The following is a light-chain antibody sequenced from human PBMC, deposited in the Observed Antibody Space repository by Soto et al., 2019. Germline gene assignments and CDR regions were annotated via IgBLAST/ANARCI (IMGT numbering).Light chain of an antibody. V-gene: IGLV2-14*01. J-gene: IGLJ1*01. CDR3: SSYTSSSTLEV. CDR1: SSEVGGYNY. CDR2: DVS. Sequence: QSALTQPASVSGSPGQSITISCTGTSSEVGGYNYVSWYQQHPGKAPKLMIYDVSNRPSGVSNRFSGSKSGNTASLTISGLQAEDEADYYCSSYTSSSTLEVFGTG.